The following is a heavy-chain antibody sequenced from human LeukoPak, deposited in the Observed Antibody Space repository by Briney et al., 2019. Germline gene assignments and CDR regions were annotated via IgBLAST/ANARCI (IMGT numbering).Heavy chain of an antibody. Sequence: SETLSLTCTVSGVSISSYWWTWIRQPAGKGLEWIGRIYSSGNTNYNPSLESRVTMSLDTSKNQFSLKLSSVTAVDTAQYYCARETGSGSYDYCGQGTLVTVSS. D-gene: IGHD3-10*01. V-gene: IGHV4-4*07. J-gene: IGHJ4*02. CDR3: ARETGSGSYDY. CDR2: IYSSGNT. CDR1: GVSISSYW.